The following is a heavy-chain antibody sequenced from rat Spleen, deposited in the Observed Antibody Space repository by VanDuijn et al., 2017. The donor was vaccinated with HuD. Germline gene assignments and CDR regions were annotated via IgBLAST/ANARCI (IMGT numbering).Heavy chain of an antibody. J-gene: IGHJ1*01. CDR1: GFTFSDYN. Sequence: EVQLVESGGGLVQPGRSLKLSCSASGFTFSDYNMAWVRQAPKKGLEWVATICYAGSSTYYRDSVKGRFTISRDNAKSTLYLQMDSLRSEETATYYCARYYYGYWYFDFWGPGTMVTVSS. V-gene: IGHV5-7*01. D-gene: IGHD1-1*01. CDR2: ICYAGSST. CDR3: ARYYYGYWYFDF.